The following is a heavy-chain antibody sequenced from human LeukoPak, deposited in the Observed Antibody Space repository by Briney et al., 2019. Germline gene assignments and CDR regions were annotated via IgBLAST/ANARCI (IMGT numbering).Heavy chain of an antibody. D-gene: IGHD2-21*02. CDR1: GGSISSYY. Sequence: SGTLSLTCADSGGSISSYYWSWIRRPAGKGLEWIGRIYTSGSTNYNPSLKSRVTISVDPSKQQYFLKCTSVPPAATARYYFAGVRCKGGDCHIEYWGPGTLVTVSS. CDR3: AGVRCKGGDCHIEY. V-gene: IGHV4-4*07. CDR2: IYTSGST. J-gene: IGHJ4*02.